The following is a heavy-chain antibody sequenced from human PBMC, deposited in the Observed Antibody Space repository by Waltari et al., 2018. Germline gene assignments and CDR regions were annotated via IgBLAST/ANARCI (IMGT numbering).Heavy chain of an antibody. CDR3: VKYSGFDYFFDY. CDR1: GFIFGNCN. Sequence: QFRLVESGGGVVQPGRSLRLSCAASGFIFGNCNMHWVRQTPGQGLQWVEATEHYGSNKDYADSVKSRFTVSRDNSNNTLYLQINSLRADDTGIYFCVKYSGFDYFFDYWGQGTLVTVSS. D-gene: IGHD5-12*01. CDR2: TEHYGSNK. J-gene: IGHJ4*02. V-gene: IGHV3-30*18.